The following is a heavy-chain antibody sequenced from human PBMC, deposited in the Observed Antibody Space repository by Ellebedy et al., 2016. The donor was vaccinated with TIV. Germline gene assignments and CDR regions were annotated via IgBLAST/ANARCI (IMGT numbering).Heavy chain of an antibody. V-gene: IGHV3-23*01. J-gene: IGHJ4*02. D-gene: IGHD5-18*01. Sequence: GESLKISCAASGFTFSPYAMACVRQAPGKGLEWVSGIVGSGAQKYGAYVKGRFTISRDNSKRTVDLQMNNLRAEDTAVYFCAKDRTPGDGYWVFDNWGQGTLVSVSS. CDR2: IVGSGA. CDR3: AKDRTPGDGYWVFDN. CDR1: GFTFSPYA.